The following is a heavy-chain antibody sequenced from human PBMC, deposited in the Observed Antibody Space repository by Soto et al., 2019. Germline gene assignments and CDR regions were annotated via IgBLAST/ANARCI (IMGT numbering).Heavy chain of an antibody. CDR1: GYTFTDYY. CDR3: ASAGGSSIWSWFDP. Sequence: QVQLVQSGVEVKKPGASVKVSCKASGYTFTDYYMHWVRQAPGQGLEWMGWINPNSGGTDYAQNFQGRIIMTRDTSISTAYMDLSRLKSDDTAVYYCASAGGSSIWSWFDPWGQGTLVTVSS. CDR2: INPNSGGT. D-gene: IGHD6-13*01. V-gene: IGHV1-2*02. J-gene: IGHJ5*02.